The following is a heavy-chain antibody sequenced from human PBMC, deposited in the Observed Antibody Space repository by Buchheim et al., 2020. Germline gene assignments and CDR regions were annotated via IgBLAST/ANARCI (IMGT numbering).Heavy chain of an antibody. CDR3: AKDLDFWSGATEPQYYFDY. CDR2: ISGSGGCT. D-gene: IGHD3-3*01. J-gene: IGHJ4*02. Sequence: EVQLLESGGGLVQPGGSLRLSCAASGFTFSSYAMSWVRQAPGKGLEWVSAISGSGGCTYYPDSVKGRFTLSRDNSMHTLYLPMNSLRAEDTAVYYCAKDLDFWSGATEPQYYFDYWGQGTL. CDR1: GFTFSSYA. V-gene: IGHV3-23*01.